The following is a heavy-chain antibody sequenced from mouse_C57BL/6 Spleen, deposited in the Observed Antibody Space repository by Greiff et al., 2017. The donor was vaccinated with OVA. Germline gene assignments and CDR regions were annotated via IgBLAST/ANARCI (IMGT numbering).Heavy chain of an antibody. V-gene: IGHV5-9-1*02. CDR3: TRALITTVVVDV. CDR1: GFTFSSYA. CDR2: ISSGGDYI. D-gene: IGHD1-1*01. Sequence: EVKLMESGEGLVKPGGSLKLSCAASGFTFSSYAMSWVRQTPEKRLEWVAYISSGGDYIYYADTVKGRFTISRDNARNTLYLQMSSLKSEDTAMYYCTRALITTVVVDVWGTGTTVTVSS. J-gene: IGHJ1*03.